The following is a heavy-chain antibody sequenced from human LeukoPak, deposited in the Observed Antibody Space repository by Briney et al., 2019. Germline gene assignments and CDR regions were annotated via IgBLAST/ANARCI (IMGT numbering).Heavy chain of an antibody. CDR2: IYPGDSDA. CDR3: ARLLGDHGSGAVDY. CDR1: GYSFTSYW. J-gene: IGHJ4*02. Sequence: GESLKISCKGSGYSFTSYWIGWVRRMPGKGLEWMGIIYPGDSDATYNPSFQGQVTISADKSISTAYLQWSSLKASDTAMYYCARLLGDHGSGAVDYWGQGTLVTVSS. V-gene: IGHV5-51*01. D-gene: IGHD3-10*01.